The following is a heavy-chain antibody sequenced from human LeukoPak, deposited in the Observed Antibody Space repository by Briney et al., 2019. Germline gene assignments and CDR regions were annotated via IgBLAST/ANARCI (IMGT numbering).Heavy chain of an antibody. CDR1: GDSISSYY. Sequence: SETLSLTCTVSGDSISSYYWSWIRQPPGKGLVWIGYIYSSGSTNYNPSLKSRVTISVDTSKKQFSLKLSSVTAADTAVYYCAGDNFDFWSGYPDRWGQGTLVTVSS. CDR2: IYSSGST. D-gene: IGHD3-3*01. CDR3: AGDNFDFWSGYPDR. J-gene: IGHJ4*02. V-gene: IGHV4-59*01.